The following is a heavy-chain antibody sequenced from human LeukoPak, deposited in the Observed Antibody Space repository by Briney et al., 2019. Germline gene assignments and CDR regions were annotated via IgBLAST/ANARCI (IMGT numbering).Heavy chain of an antibody. Sequence: GRSLRLSCAASGFTFSSYAMHWVRQAPGKGLEWVAVISYDGSNKYCADSVKGRFTISRDNSKNTLYLQMNSLRAEDTAVYYCAREGNYCSSTSCYIGYFDYWGQGTLVTVSS. D-gene: IGHD2-2*02. CDR2: ISYDGSNK. CDR1: GFTFSSYA. CDR3: AREGNYCSSTSCYIGYFDY. V-gene: IGHV3-30-3*01. J-gene: IGHJ4*02.